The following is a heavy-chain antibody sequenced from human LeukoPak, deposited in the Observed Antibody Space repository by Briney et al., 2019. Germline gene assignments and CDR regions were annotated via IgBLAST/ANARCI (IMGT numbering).Heavy chain of an antibody. D-gene: IGHD5-18*01. CDR2: IYNGGST. CDR3: AIGYRLYYYGMDV. Sequence: PSETLSLSCTASGGSFSSYYWSWIRQAPGKGLEWIWYIYNGGSTNYNPALKSRATISVDTTKNQFSLKLSSVTAAVTAGYYCAIGYRLYYYGMDVWGQGTTVTVSS. V-gene: IGHV4-59*01. J-gene: IGHJ6*02. CDR1: GGSFSSYY.